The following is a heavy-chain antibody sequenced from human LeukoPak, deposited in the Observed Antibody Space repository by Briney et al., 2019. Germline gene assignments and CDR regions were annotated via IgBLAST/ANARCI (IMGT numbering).Heavy chain of an antibody. J-gene: IGHJ4*02. V-gene: IGHV1-2*02. CDR1: GYTFTGYY. D-gene: IGHD3-10*01. CDR3: ARFSMVRGVIIAFDY. Sequence: ASVTVSCKASGYTFTGYYMHWVRQAPCQGLEWMGWINPNRGGTNYARKLQSRGTMTRDTSISTAYIDLTRLKVADTGRHYWARFSMVRGVIIAFDYWAQGTLVTVSS. CDR2: INPNRGGT.